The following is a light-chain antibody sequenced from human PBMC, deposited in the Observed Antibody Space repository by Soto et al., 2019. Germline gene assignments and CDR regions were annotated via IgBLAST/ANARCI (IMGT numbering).Light chain of an antibody. CDR2: KAS. CDR3: QQYNSYSPYT. V-gene: IGKV1-5*03. CDR1: QSISTY. Sequence: DIQMTQSPSTLSASVGDRVTITCRASQSISTYLAWYQQKPGNAPKLLIYKASNLQSGVPSRFSGSGSGTEFNLTISSLQPDDFATYYCQQYNSYSPYTFGQGTNLEIK. J-gene: IGKJ2*01.